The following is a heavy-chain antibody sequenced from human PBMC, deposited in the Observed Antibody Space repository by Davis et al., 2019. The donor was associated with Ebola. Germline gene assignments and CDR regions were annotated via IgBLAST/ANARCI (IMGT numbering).Heavy chain of an antibody. CDR1: GFTFSSYT. D-gene: IGHD6-19*01. Sequence: GGSLRLSCAASGFTFSSYTLHWVRQAPGKGLEWVAVIWYNGNNKYYADSAKGRFTISRDTSKNTVYLEMNNLRPEDTAVYYCARDVGSAWRWFDPWGQGTLVTVSS. CDR3: ARDVGSAWRWFDP. CDR2: IWYNGNNK. V-gene: IGHV3-33*08. J-gene: IGHJ5*02.